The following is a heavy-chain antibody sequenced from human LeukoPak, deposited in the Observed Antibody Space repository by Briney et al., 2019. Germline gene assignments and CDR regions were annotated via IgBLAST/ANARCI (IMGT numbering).Heavy chain of an antibody. V-gene: IGHV3-74*01. D-gene: IGHD6-13*01. CDR1: GFTIINTW. CDR3: AIPMYSSSWSY. CDR2: ISSDGSST. Sequence: GGSLRLSCAASGFTIINTWMHWVRQAPGKGLVWVSRISSDGSSTGYADSVKGRFTISRDNAENTLYLQMNSLRAEDTAVYYCAIPMYSSSWSYWGQGTLVTVSS. J-gene: IGHJ4*02.